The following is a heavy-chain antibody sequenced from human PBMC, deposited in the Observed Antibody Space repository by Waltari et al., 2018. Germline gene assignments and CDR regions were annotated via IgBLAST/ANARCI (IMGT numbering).Heavy chain of an antibody. Sequence: EVQLVESGGGLVQPGGSLRLSCVASGFTFSSYSMNWVRQAPGKGLEWVSYISSSSRTIYYADSVKGRFTIARDNAKNSLYLQMNSLRAEDTAVYYCARAMTYSGSYSFDYWGQGTLVTVSS. CDR1: GFTFSSYS. V-gene: IGHV3-48*01. D-gene: IGHD1-26*01. CDR3: ARAMTYSGSYSFDY. CDR2: ISSSSRTI. J-gene: IGHJ4*02.